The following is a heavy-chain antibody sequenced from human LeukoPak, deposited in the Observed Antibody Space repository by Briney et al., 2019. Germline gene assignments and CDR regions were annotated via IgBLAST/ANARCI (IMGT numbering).Heavy chain of an antibody. CDR3: ARDLLGYSYGTPLFYYYYGMDV. CDR1: GYTFTSYY. J-gene: IGHJ6*02. Sequence: GASVKVSCKASGYTFTSYYMHWVRQAPGQGLEWMGIINPSGGSTSYAQKFQGRVTMTRDTSTSTVYMELSSLRSEDTAVYYCARDLLGYSYGTPLFYYYYGMDVWGQGTTVTVSS. V-gene: IGHV1-46*01. D-gene: IGHD5-18*01. CDR2: INPSGGST.